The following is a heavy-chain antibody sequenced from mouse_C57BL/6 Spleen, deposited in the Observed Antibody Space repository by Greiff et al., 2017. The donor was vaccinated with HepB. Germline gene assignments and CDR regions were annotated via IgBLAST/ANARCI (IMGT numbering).Heavy chain of an antibody. CDR3: ARSGEYDDYAMDD. J-gene: IGHJ4*01. CDR2: INPSSGYT. CDR1: GYTFTSYW. Sequence: VQLQQSGAELAKPGASVKLSCKASGYTFTSYWMHWVKQRPGQGLEWIGYINPSSGYTKYNQKFKDKATLTADKSSSPAYMPLSSLTYEDSAVYYCARSGEYDDYAMDDWGQGTSVTVSS. V-gene: IGHV1-7*01. D-gene: IGHD2-4*01.